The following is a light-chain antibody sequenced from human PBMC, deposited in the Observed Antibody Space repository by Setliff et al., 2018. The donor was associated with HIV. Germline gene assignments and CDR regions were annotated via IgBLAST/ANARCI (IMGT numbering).Light chain of an antibody. V-gene: IGLV2-23*02. J-gene: IGLJ1*01. CDR3: CSYAGSSTYV. Sequence: QSVLTQPASVSGSPGQSITISCTGTSSDIGGYILVSWYQQHPGRAPKLILYDVNKWPSGVSNRFSGSKSGNTASLTISGLQAEDEADYYCCSYAGSSTYVFGTGTKVTVL. CDR1: SSDIGGYIL. CDR2: DVN.